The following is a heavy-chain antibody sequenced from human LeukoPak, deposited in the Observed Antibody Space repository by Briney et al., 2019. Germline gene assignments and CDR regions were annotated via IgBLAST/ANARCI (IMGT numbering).Heavy chain of an antibody. CDR2: IRYDGSNK. D-gene: IGHD3-3*01. V-gene: IGHV3-30*02. Sequence: AGGSLRLSCAASGFTFSSYGMHWVRQAPGKGLEWVAFIRYDGSNKYYADSVKGRFTISRDNSKNTPYLQMNSLRAEDTAVYYCAKDSPITIFGVVKGLLNYFDYWGQGTLVTVSS. CDR3: AKDSPITIFGVVKGLLNYFDY. J-gene: IGHJ4*02. CDR1: GFTFSSYG.